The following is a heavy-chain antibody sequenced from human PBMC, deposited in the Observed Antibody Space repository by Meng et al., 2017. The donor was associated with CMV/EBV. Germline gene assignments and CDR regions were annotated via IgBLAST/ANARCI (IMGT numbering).Heavy chain of an antibody. CDR2: INPNSGGT. J-gene: IGHJ4*02. CDR1: GYTFTGYY. V-gene: IGHV1-2*02. CDR3: ARWGGTYRLALGYFDY. D-gene: IGHD6-19*01. Sequence: ASVKVSCKASGYTFTGYYMHWVRQAPGQGLEWMGWINPNSGGTNYAQKFQGRVTMIRDTSISTAYMELSRLRADDTAVYYCARWGGTYRLALGYFDYWGQGTLVTVSS.